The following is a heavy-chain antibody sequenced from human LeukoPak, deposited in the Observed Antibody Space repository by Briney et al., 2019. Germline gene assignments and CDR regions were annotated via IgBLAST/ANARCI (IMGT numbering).Heavy chain of an antibody. CDR1: GFTFSHYA. CDR3: TTSWPKVREGDQ. D-gene: IGHD3-10*01. Sequence: PGGSLRLSCAASGFTFSHYAMRWVRQAPGKGLEWLSEIGGGGDGAYHADSMKGRFTISRDNSKNTLYLQMNSLRAEDTAVYYCTTSWPKVREGDQWGQGTLVTVSS. CDR2: IGGGGDGA. V-gene: IGHV3-23*01. J-gene: IGHJ4*02.